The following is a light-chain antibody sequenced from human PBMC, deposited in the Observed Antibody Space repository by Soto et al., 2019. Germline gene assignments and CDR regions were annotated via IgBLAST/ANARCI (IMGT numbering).Light chain of an antibody. J-gene: IGKJ5*01. Sequence: EIVLTQSPGTLSLSAGERATLSCRASQSVSSSYLAWYQQKPGQAPRLLIYGASSRATGIPDRFSGSGSGTDFTLTISRLEPEDSAVYYCQQYGSSPPITFRQGTRLEIK. CDR1: QSVSSSY. CDR2: GAS. CDR3: QQYGSSPPIT. V-gene: IGKV3-20*01.